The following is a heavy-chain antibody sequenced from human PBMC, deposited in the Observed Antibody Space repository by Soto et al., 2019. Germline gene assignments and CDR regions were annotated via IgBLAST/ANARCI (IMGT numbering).Heavy chain of an antibody. Sequence: ASVKVSCKASGYTFTSYGISWVRQAPGQGLEWMGWISAYNGNTNYAQKLQGRGTMTTDTSTSTAYMELRSLRSEYTAAYYCATDGTGCGGYLGDNGAQETLVPIAS. V-gene: IGHV1-18*04. CDR3: ATDGTGCGGYLGDN. J-gene: IGHJ4*02. CDR2: ISAYNGNT. D-gene: IGHD2-21*01. CDR1: GYTFTSYG.